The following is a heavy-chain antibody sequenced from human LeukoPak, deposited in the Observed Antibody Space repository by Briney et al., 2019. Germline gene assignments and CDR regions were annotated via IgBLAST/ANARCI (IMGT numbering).Heavy chain of an antibody. J-gene: IGHJ4*02. V-gene: IGHV5-51*01. CDR1: GYSFSDYW. CDR3: ARTVGATTARFDY. Sequence: GESLKISCNASGYSFSDYWIGWVRQMPGKGMEWMGIIYPGDSDTRYSPSFQGQVTISADKSVSTAYLQWSSLKAADTAMYYCARTVGATTARFDYWGQGTLVTVSS. D-gene: IGHD1-26*01. CDR2: IYPGDSDT.